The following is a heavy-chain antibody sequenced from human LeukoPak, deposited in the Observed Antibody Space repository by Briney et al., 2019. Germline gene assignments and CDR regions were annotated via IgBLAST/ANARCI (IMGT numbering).Heavy chain of an antibody. J-gene: IGHJ4*02. V-gene: IGHV3-30*18. D-gene: IGHD6-19*01. CDR3: AKDIVTVAGTGAFDY. Sequence: PGGSLRLSCAASGFTFSSYGMHWVRQAPGKGLEWVAVISYDGSNKYYADSVKGRFTISRDNSKNTLYLQMNSLRAEDTAVYYCAKDIVTVAGTGAFDYWGQGTLVTVSS. CDR1: GFTFSSYG. CDR2: ISYDGSNK.